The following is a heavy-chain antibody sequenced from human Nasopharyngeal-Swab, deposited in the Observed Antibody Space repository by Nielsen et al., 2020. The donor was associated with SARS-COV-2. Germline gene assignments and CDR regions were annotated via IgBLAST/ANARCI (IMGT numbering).Heavy chain of an antibody. Sequence: PGKGLEWVSGISPSGLTTYDADSVKGRFTISRDNANNTLYLQMNSLGAEDTAVYYCATLDYGDYAHYYYMDVWGKGTSVTVSS. J-gene: IGHJ6*03. D-gene: IGHD4-17*01. CDR3: ATLDYGDYAHYYYMDV. V-gene: IGHV3-23*01. CDR2: ISPSGLTT.